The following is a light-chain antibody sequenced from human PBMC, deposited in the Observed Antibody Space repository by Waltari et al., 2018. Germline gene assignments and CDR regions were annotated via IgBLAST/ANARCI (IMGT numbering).Light chain of an antibody. CDR2: AAS. V-gene: IGKV1-39*01. CDR1: QSICSY. CDR3: QQSYSTLWT. J-gene: IGKJ1*01. Sequence: DIQMTQSPSSLSASVGDRVTITCRASQSICSYLNWYQQKPGKAPKLLIYAASSLQSGVPSRFSGSVSGTDFTLTISSLQPEDFATYYCQQSYSTLWTFGQGTKVEIK.